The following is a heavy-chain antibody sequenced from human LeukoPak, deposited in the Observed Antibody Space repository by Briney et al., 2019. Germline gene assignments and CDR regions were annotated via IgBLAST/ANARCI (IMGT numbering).Heavy chain of an antibody. J-gene: IGHJ6*04. CDR1: GGTFSSYA. CDR3: ARARYCSGGSCYWTPYYDYGMDV. CDR2: IIPIFGTA. D-gene: IGHD2-15*01. V-gene: IGHV1-69*06. Sequence: SVEVSCKASGGTFSSYAISWVRQAPGQGLEWMGGIIPIFGTANYAQKFQGRVTITADKSTSTAYMELSSLRSEDTAVYYCARARYCSGGSCYWTPYYDYGMDVWGKGTTVSVSS.